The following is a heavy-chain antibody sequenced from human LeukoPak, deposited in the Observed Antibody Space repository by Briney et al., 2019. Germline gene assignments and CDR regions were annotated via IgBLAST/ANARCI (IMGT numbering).Heavy chain of an antibody. CDR3: AREISSSWYKNWFDP. Sequence: SVKVSCKASGGTFSSYAISWVRQAPGQGLEWMGRIIPIFGTANYAQKFQGRVTITTDESTSTAYMELSSLRSEDTAVYYCAREISSSWYKNWFDPWGQGTLVTVSS. J-gene: IGHJ5*02. CDR1: GGTFSSYA. CDR2: IIPIFGTA. V-gene: IGHV1-69*05. D-gene: IGHD6-13*01.